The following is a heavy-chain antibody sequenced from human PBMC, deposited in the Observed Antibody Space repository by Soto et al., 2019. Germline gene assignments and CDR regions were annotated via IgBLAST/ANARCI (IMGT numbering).Heavy chain of an antibody. CDR1: GFTFSSYS. CDR2: ISSSSSYI. D-gene: IGHD5-18*01. J-gene: IGHJ3*02. Sequence: PGGSLRLSCAASGFTFSSYSMNWVRQAPGKGLEWVSSISSSSSYIYYADSVKGRFTISRDNAKNSLYLQMNSLRAEDTAVYYCASDGGGYSYDAFDIWGQGTMVTVSS. CDR3: ASDGGGYSYDAFDI. V-gene: IGHV3-21*01.